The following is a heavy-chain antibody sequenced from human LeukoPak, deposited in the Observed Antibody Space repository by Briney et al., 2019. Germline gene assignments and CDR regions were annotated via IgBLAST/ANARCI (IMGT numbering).Heavy chain of an antibody. Sequence: ASVKVSCKASGYTFTGYYMHWVRQAPGQGLEWMGWINPNSGGTNYAQKFQGRVTMTRDTSISTAYMELSRLRSDDTAVYYCARSPRWLQQVYYFDYWGQGTLVTVSS. CDR3: ARSPRWLQQVYYFDY. V-gene: IGHV1-2*02. D-gene: IGHD5-24*01. J-gene: IGHJ4*02. CDR2: INPNSGGT. CDR1: GYTFTGYY.